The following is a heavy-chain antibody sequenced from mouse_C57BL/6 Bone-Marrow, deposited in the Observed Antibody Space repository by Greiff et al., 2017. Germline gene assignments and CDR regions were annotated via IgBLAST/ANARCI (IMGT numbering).Heavy chain of an antibody. J-gene: IGHJ2*01. CDR1: GFTFSSYG. D-gene: IGHD2-12*01. CDR2: ISSGGSYT. CDR3: AKFYADY. Sequence: EVQVVESGGDLVKPGGSLKLSCAASGFTFSSYGMSWVRQTPDKRLEWVATISSGGSYTYYPDSVKGRFTISRDNAKNTLYLQMSSLKSEDTAMYYCAKFYADYWGQGTTLTVSS. V-gene: IGHV5-6*01.